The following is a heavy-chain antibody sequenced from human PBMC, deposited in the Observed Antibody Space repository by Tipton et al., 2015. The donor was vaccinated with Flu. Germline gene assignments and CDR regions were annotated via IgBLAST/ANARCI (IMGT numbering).Heavy chain of an antibody. J-gene: IGHJ4*02. Sequence: SLRLSCAASGFTFSSYEMNWVRQAPGKGLEWVSYISSSGNTISYADSVRGRFTISRDNAKNSLYLQLNSLRAEDTAVYYCARSTYYYGSGSSDYWGQGTLVTVSS. D-gene: IGHD3-10*01. CDR2: ISSSGNTI. CDR3: ARSTYYYGSGSSDY. V-gene: IGHV3-48*03. CDR1: GFTFSSYE.